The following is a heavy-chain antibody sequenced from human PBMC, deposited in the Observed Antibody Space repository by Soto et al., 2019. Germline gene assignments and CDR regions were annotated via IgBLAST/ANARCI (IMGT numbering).Heavy chain of an antibody. V-gene: IGHV3-30-3*01. Sequence: RLSCAASGFTFTSYTMHWVRQAPGKGLEWVSVISYDGTNSYYADSVKGRFTISRDNSKNTLFLQMNSLSAEDTAVYYCARSRLELSFVDFWGQGTLVTVSS. CDR1: GFTFTSYT. D-gene: IGHD1-7*01. CDR2: ISYDGTNS. J-gene: IGHJ4*02. CDR3: ARSRLELSFVDF.